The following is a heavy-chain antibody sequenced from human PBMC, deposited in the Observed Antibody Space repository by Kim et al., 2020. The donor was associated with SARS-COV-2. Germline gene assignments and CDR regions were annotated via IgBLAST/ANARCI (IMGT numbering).Heavy chain of an antibody. V-gene: IGHV3-13*01. Sequence: GGSLRLSCAASGFTFSSYDMHWVRQATGKGLEWVSAIGTAGDTYYPGSVKGRFTISRENAKNSLYLQMNSLRAGDTAVYYCARRLRSYSSGWYGGFDYWGQGTLVTVSS. CDR1: GFTFSSYD. D-gene: IGHD6-13*01. J-gene: IGHJ4*02. CDR3: ARRLRSYSSGWYGGFDY. CDR2: IGTAGDT.